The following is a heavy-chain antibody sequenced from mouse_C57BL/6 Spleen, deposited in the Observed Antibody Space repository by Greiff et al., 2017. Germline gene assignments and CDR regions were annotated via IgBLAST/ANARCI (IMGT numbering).Heavy chain of an antibody. CDR3: ARVFHYAMDY. CDR2: IYPGDGDT. V-gene: IGHV1-82*01. Sequence: VKLVEPGPELVKPGASVKISCKASGYAFSSSWMNWVKQRPGKGLEWIGRIYPGDGDTNYNGKFKGKATLTADKSSSTAYMQLSSLTSEDSAVYFGARVFHYAMDYWGQGTSVTVSS. CDR1: GYAFSSSW. J-gene: IGHJ4*01.